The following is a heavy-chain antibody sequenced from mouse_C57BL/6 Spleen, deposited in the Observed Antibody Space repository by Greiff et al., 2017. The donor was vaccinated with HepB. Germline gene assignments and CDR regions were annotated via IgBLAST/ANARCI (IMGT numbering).Heavy chain of an antibody. CDR3: ARILSGGNYGFAY. CDR2: IYWDDDK. D-gene: IGHD2-1*01. CDR1: GFSLSTSGMG. J-gene: IGHJ3*01. V-gene: IGHV8-12*01. Sequence: QVTLKESGPGILQSSQTLSLTCSFSGFSLSTSGMGVSWIRQPSGKGLEWLAHIYWDDDKRYNPSRKSRLTISKDTSRNQVFLKITSVDTADTATYYCARILSGGNYGFAYWGQGTLVTVSA.